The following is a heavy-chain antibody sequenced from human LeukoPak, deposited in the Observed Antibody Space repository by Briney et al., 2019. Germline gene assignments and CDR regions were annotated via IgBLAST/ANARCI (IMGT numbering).Heavy chain of an antibody. CDR3: AKRGGYYFDY. CDR2: ISSSGGPA. Sequence: GGSLRLSCAASGFAFSSYDMTWVRQAPGKALQYVSGISSSGGPAYYADSMKGRFTISRDNSKNTVYLQINSLRAEDTAVYYCAKRGGYYFDYWGQGALVTVSS. CDR1: GFAFSSYD. V-gene: IGHV3-23*01. J-gene: IGHJ4*02. D-gene: IGHD3-10*01.